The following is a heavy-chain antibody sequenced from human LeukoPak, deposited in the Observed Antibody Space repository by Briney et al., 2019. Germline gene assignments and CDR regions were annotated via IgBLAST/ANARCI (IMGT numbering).Heavy chain of an antibody. V-gene: IGHV1-24*01. CDR1: GYTLTELS. CDR3: ATDLSLRITMVRGALR. D-gene: IGHD3-10*01. CDR2: FDPEDGET. J-gene: IGHJ4*02. Sequence: ASVKVSCKVSGYTLTELSMHWVRQAPGKGLEWMGGFDPEDGETIYAQKFQGRVTMTEDTSTDTAYMELSSLRSEDTAVYYCATDLSLRITMVRGALRWGQGTLVTVPS.